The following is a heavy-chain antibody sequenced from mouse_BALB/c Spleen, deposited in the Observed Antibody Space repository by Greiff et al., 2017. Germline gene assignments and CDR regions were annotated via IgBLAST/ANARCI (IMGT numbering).Heavy chain of an antibody. CDR1: GYTFPSYW. CDR2: INPSTGYT. D-gene: IGHD4-1*01. Sequence: QVQLQQSGAELAKPGASVKMSCKASGYTFPSYWMHWVKQRPGQGLEWIGYINPSTGYTEYNQKFKDKATLTADKSSSTAYMQLSSLTSEDSAVYYCANWDGRFAYWGQGTLVTVSA. J-gene: IGHJ3*01. CDR3: ANWDGRFAY. V-gene: IGHV1-7*01.